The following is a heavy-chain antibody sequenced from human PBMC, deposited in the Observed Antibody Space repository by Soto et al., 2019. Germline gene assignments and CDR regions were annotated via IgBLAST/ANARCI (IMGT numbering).Heavy chain of an antibody. D-gene: IGHD6-6*01. Sequence: PGESLKISCKGSGYSFTSYWISWVRQMPGKGLEWMGRIDPSDSYTNYSPSFQGHVTISADKSISTAYLQWSSLKASDTAMYYCARQLRAPRDYYYGMDVWGQGTTVTVSS. J-gene: IGHJ6*02. CDR1: GYSFTSYW. CDR2: IDPSDSYT. V-gene: IGHV5-10-1*01. CDR3: ARQLRAPRDYYYGMDV.